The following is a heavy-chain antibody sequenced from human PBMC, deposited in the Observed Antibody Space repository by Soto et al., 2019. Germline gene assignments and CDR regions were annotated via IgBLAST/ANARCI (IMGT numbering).Heavy chain of an antibody. V-gene: IGHV4-39*01. J-gene: IGHJ5*02. Sequence: QLQLQESGPGLVKPSETLSLTCTVSGGSISSSSYYWGWIRQPPGKGLEWIGSIYYSGSTYYNPSLKSRLTISVDTSKNQCALKLSSVTAADTAVYYCARQAWVTISTVTTCWFDPWGQGSLVTVSS. CDR3: ARQAWVTISTVTTCWFDP. D-gene: IGHD4-17*01. CDR2: IYYSGST. CDR1: GGSISSSSYY.